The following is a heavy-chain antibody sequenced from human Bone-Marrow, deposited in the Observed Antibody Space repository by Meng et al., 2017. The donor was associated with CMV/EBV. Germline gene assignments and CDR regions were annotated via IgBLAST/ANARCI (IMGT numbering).Heavy chain of an antibody. V-gene: IGHV3-30*04. J-gene: IGHJ6*02. D-gene: IGHD3-10*01. Sequence: GGSLRLSCAASGFTFSSYAMHWVRQAPGKGLEWVAVISYDGSNKYYADSVKGRFTISRDNSKNTLYLQMNSLRAEDTAVYYCAKGEGNPSTYYGSGSILRYGMDVWGQGTTVTVSS. CDR3: AKGEGNPSTYYGSGSILRYGMDV. CDR2: ISYDGSNK. CDR1: GFTFSSYA.